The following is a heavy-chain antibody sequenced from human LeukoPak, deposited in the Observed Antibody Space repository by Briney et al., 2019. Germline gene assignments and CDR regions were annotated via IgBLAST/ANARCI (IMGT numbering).Heavy chain of an antibody. D-gene: IGHD6-19*01. CDR3: ARAIAVAGTDY. Sequence: GGSLGLSCAASGFTFSSYGMHWVRQAPGKGLEWVAVIWYDGSNKYYADSVKGRFTISRDNSKNTLYLQMNSLRAEDTAVYYCARAIAVAGTDYWGQGTLVTVSS. CDR2: IWYDGSNK. CDR1: GFTFSSYG. V-gene: IGHV3-33*01. J-gene: IGHJ4*02.